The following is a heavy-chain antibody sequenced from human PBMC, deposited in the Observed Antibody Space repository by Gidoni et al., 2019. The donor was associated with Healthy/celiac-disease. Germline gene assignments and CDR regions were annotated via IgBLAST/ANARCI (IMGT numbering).Heavy chain of an antibody. V-gene: IGHV1-46*01. D-gene: IGHD2-2*01. CDR3: ASDFPSTDIVVVPAGLSGFDY. Sequence: QVQLVQSGAEVKKPGASVKVSCKASGYTFTSYYMHVVRQAPGQGLEWMGIINPSGGSTSYAQKFPGRVTLTRDTSTSTVYMELSSLRSEDTAVYYCASDFPSTDIVVVPAGLSGFDYWGQGTLVTVSS. CDR1: GYTFTSYY. CDR2: INPSGGST. J-gene: IGHJ4*02.